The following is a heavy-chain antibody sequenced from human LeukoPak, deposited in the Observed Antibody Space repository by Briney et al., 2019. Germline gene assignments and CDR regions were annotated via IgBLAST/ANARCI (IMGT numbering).Heavy chain of an antibody. V-gene: IGHV4-38-2*01. CDR1: GYSISSGYY. CDR3: ARRIFGVVIILSSMGAFDI. J-gene: IGHJ3*02. D-gene: IGHD3-3*01. Sequence: SETLSLTCAVSGYSISSGYYWGWIRQPPGKGLEWIGSIYHSGSTYYNPSLKSRVTISVDTSKNQFSLKLSSVTAADTAVYYCARRIFGVVIILSSMGAFDIWGQGTMATVSS. CDR2: IYHSGST.